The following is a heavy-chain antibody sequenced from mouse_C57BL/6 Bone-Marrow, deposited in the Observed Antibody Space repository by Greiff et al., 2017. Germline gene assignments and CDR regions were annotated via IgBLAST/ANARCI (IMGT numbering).Heavy chain of an antibody. CDR2: IDPSDSYT. CDR1: GYTFTSYW. V-gene: IGHV1-69*01. Sequence: QVQLQQSGAELVMPGASVKLSCKASGYTFTSYWMHWVKQRPGQGLEWIGEIDPSDSYTNYNQKFKGKSTLTVDKSSSTAYMQLSSLTSEDSAVYYCARDRGNYGFDYWGQGTTLTVSS. CDR3: ARDRGNYGFDY. D-gene: IGHD2-1*01. J-gene: IGHJ2*01.